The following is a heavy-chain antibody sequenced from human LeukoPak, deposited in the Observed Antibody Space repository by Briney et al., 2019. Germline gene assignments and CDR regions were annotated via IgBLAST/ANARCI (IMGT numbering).Heavy chain of an antibody. D-gene: IGHD4-23*01. Sequence: SGPTLVNPTQTLTLTCTFSEFSLSTTGVGVGWIRQPPGKALEWLALIYWNDDKRYSPSLKSRFTITKDTSKNQVVLTMTNVDPVDTATYYCAAQTAVVTGFDYWGQGTVVTVSS. CDR2: IYWNDDK. J-gene: IGHJ4*02. CDR1: EFSLSTTGVG. V-gene: IGHV2-5*01. CDR3: AAQTAVVTGFDY.